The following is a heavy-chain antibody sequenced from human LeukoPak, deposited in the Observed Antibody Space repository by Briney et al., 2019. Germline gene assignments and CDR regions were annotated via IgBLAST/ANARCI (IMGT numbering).Heavy chain of an antibody. CDR1: GFTFSSYA. CDR3: AKDERFGEFPLGTFDC. D-gene: IGHD3-10*01. CDR2: ISGSGDNT. J-gene: IGHJ4*02. V-gene: IGHV3-23*01. Sequence: PGGSLRLSCAASGFTFSSYAMSWVRQAPGKGLDWVSAISGSGDNTYYADSVKGRFTVSRDNSKNTLYLQMNSLRAEDTAVYYCAKDERFGEFPLGTFDCWGQGTLVTVSS.